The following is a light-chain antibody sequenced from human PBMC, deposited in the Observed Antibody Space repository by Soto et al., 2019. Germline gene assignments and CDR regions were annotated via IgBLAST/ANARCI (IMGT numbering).Light chain of an antibody. V-gene: IGLV1-44*01. Sequence: QSVLTQPPSASGAPGQRVTFSCSGSGSNIGSNTVNWYQQVPGAAPKLIIYKVDNRPSGISDRFSASKSGNTASLTISGLQAEDEAHYYCSSYTTVPSPQWVFAGGTKLTVL. CDR3: SSYTTVPSPQWV. CDR1: GSNIGSNT. J-gene: IGLJ3*02. CDR2: KVD.